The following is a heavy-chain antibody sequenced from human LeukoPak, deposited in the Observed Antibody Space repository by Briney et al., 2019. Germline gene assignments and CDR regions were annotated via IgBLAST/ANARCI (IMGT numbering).Heavy chain of an antibody. V-gene: IGHV1-46*01. Sequence: ASVKVSCKASRYTFTNYYMHWVRQAPGQGLEYMGILDPSAGDTTYAQKFQGRVTMTRDTSTSTVYMELSSLRFEDTAVYYCARTDCSRYSCYKDAFDIWGQGTMVTVSS. D-gene: IGHD2-2*02. CDR2: LDPSAGDT. J-gene: IGHJ3*02. CDR1: RYTFTNYY. CDR3: ARTDCSRYSCYKDAFDI.